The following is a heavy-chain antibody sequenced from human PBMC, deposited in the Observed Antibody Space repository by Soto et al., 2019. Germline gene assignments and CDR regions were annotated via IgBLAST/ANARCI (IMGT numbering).Heavy chain of an antibody. CDR2: INHSGST. CDR3: AREKHPWVAVPVRQLKSTWWFDS. J-gene: IGHJ5*01. CDR1: GESFSVYY. D-gene: IGHD6-19*01. Sequence: PSETLSLTCGVYGESFSVYYWSWIRQPPGKGLEWIGEINHSGSTNYNPSLNSRVTISVDTSKNHLSRKLSSVTAADTAVYYCAREKHPWVAVPVRQLKSTWWFDSWGQGTLVTVSS. V-gene: IGHV4-34*01.